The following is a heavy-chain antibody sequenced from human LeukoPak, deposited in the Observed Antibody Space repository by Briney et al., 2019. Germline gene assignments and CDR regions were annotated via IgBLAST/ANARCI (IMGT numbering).Heavy chain of an antibody. J-gene: IGHJ3*02. CDR1: GFPLSNYW. V-gene: IGHV3-7*01. Sequence: GGSLRLSCAASGFPLSNYWMSWVRQAPGKGLEWVANIKQDGSERYYVDSVKGQFAISRDNAENSLYLQMNSLRAEDTAVYYCARYGNGAWLAHYSFDIWGQGTMVTVSS. D-gene: IGHD6-19*01. CDR2: IKQDGSER. CDR3: ARYGNGAWLAHYSFDI.